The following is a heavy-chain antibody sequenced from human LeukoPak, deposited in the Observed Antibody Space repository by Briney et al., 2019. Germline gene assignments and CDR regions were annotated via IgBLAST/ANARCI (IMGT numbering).Heavy chain of an antibody. CDR2: ISSSSSYI. V-gene: IGHV3-21*01. Sequence: PGGSLRLSCAASGFTFSSYSMNWVRQAPGKGLEWVSSISSSSSYIYYADSVKGRFTISRDNAKNSLYLQMNSLRAEDTAVYYCARDLEPIFGVVTPTGWFDPWGQGTLVTVSS. J-gene: IGHJ5*02. D-gene: IGHD3-3*01. CDR1: GFTFSSYS. CDR3: ARDLEPIFGVVTPTGWFDP.